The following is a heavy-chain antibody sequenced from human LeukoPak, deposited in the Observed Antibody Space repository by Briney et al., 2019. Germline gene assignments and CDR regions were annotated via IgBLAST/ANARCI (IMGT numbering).Heavy chain of an antibody. CDR1: GFTFNNYI. Sequence: RTGGSLRLSCAASGFTFNNYIMNWVRQAPGKGLEWVAFISHDGTNKYYADSVKGRFTISRDYSKNTLYLQMNSLRAEDTAIFYCARDGVGMTAIPVPFDYWGQGTLVTISS. V-gene: IGHV3-30*03. J-gene: IGHJ4*02. D-gene: IGHD2-21*02. CDR2: ISHDGTNK. CDR3: ARDGVGMTAIPVPFDY.